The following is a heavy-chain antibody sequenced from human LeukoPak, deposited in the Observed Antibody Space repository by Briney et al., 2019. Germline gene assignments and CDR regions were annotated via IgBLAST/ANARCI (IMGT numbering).Heavy chain of an antibody. Sequence: SETLSLTCTVSGGSISSYYWSWIRQPPGRGLEWIGYIYYSGSTNYNPSLKSRLTISVDTSKNQFSLRLSSVTAADTAVYYCASLMVATDYFDYWGQGTLVTVSS. V-gene: IGHV4-59*01. J-gene: IGHJ4*02. D-gene: IGHD5-12*01. CDR1: GGSISSYY. CDR3: ASLMVATDYFDY. CDR2: IYYSGST.